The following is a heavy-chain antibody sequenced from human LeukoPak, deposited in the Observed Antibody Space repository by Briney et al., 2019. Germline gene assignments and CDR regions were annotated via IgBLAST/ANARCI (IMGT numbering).Heavy chain of an antibody. CDR3: AKEVDGWLSPDY. CDR1: GFTFSSYA. J-gene: IGHJ4*02. CDR2: IRYDGSNK. D-gene: IGHD3-22*01. Sequence: GGSLRLSCAASGFTFSSYAMHWVRQAPGKGLEWVAFIRYDGSNKYYADSVKGRFTISRDNSKNTLYLQMNSLRAEDTAVYYCAKEVDGWLSPDYWGQGTLVTVSS. V-gene: IGHV3-30*02.